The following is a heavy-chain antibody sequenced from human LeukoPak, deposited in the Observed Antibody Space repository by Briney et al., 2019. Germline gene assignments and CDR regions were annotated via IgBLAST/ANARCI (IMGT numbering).Heavy chain of an antibody. CDR2: IWYDGSNK. J-gene: IGHJ4*02. CDR1: GFTFSSYG. CDR3: ARGPYSVGATGSYFDY. Sequence: GGSLRLSCAASGFTFSSYGMHWVRQAPGKGLEWVAVIWYDGSNKYYADSVKGRFTISRDNSKNTLYLQMNSLRAEDTAVYYCARGPYSVGATGSYFDYWGQGTLVTVSA. D-gene: IGHD1-26*01. V-gene: IGHV3-33*01.